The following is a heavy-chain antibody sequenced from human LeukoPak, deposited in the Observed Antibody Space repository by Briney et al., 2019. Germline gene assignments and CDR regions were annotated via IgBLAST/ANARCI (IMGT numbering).Heavy chain of an antibody. D-gene: IGHD3-3*01. J-gene: IGHJ6*02. CDR2: IKQDGSEK. V-gene: IGHV3-7*01. CDR1: GFTFSSYW. CDR3: ATGSPYYDFWSGSQGYYYYYGMDV. Sequence: GGSLRLSCAVSGFTFSSYWMSWVRQAPGKGLEWVANIKQDGSEKYYVDSVKGRFTISRDNAKNSLYLQMNSLRAEDTAVYYCATGSPYYDFWSGSQGYYYYYGMDVWGQGTTVTVSS.